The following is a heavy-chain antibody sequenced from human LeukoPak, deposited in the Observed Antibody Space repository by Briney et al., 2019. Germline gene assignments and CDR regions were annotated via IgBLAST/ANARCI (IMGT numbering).Heavy chain of an antibody. D-gene: IGHD3-10*01. J-gene: IGHJ4*02. Sequence: LTGGSLRLSCAASGFTSSSYAMSWVRQAPGKGLEWVSAISGSGGSTYYADSVKGRFTISRDNSKNTLYLQMNSLRAEDTAVYYCAKDLPYYGSGSYYINWGQGTLVTVSS. V-gene: IGHV3-23*01. CDR3: AKDLPYYGSGSYYIN. CDR2: ISGSGGST. CDR1: GFTSSSYA.